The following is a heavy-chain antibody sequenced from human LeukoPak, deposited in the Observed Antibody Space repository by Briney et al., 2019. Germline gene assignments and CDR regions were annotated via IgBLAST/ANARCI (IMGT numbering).Heavy chain of an antibody. CDR2: ISSSSYI. J-gene: IGHJ4*02. V-gene: IGHV3-21*01. Sequence: PGGSLRLSCAASGLTFSAYSMNWVRQAPGKGLEWVSSISSSSYIYYADSVKGRFTISRDNAKNSLYLQMNSLRAEDTAVYYCAASKNYDFWSGYDLFDYWGQGTLVTASS. D-gene: IGHD3-3*01. CDR3: AASKNYDFWSGYDLFDY. CDR1: GLTFSAYS.